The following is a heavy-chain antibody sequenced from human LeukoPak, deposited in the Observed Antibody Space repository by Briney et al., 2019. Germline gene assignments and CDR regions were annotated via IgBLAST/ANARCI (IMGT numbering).Heavy chain of an antibody. CDR2: IHGNGGSGGTT. V-gene: IGHV3-23*01. D-gene: IGHD6-13*01. Sequence: GGSLRLSCAVSGFTLTNYGMTWVRQAPGKRLEWVSAIHGNGGSGGTTFYADSVKGRFTISRDNAKNSVYLQMSSLRAEDTGVYYCATTLNIATPGHLWGQGALVTVSS. CDR1: GFTLTNYG. CDR3: ATTLNIATPGHL. J-gene: IGHJ4*02.